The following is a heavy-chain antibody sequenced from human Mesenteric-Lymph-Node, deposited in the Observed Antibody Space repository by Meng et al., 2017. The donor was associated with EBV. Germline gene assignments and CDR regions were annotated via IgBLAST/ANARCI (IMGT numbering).Heavy chain of an antibody. CDR2: IYWDDDK. CDR3: ATHLPGFDY. V-gene: IGHV2-5*02. CDR1: GFSLDTSGVN. Sequence: QITLTESGPTLVKHTQTLTLTCTFSGFSLDTSGVNVGWIRQPPGKALEWLALIYWDDDKRYSPSLKSRLTLTKDTSKNQVVLTMTNMDPVDTATYYCATHLPGFDYWGQGTLVTVSS. J-gene: IGHJ4*02. D-gene: IGHD5/OR15-5a*01.